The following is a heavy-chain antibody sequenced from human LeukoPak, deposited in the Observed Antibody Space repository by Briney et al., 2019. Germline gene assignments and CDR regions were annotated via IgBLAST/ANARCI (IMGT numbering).Heavy chain of an antibody. Sequence: ASVKVSCKASGYTFTGYYMHWVRQAPGQGLEWMGWINPNSGGTNYAQKFQGWVTMTRDTSISTAYMELSRLRSDDTAVYYCARDGNGDPYYYYYYGMDVWGQGTTVTVSS. J-gene: IGHJ6*02. V-gene: IGHV1-2*04. CDR3: ARDGNGDPYYYYYYGMDV. CDR2: INPNSGGT. CDR1: GYTFTGYY. D-gene: IGHD2-8*01.